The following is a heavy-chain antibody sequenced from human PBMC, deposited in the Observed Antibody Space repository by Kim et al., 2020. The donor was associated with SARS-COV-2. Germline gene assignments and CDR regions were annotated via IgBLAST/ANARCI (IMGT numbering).Heavy chain of an antibody. CDR2: IYYSGST. D-gene: IGHD3-22*01. CDR3: ARLRSSGYYYSWFDP. J-gene: IGHJ5*02. V-gene: IGHV4-39*01. CDR1: GGSISSSSYY. Sequence: SETLSLTCTVSGGSISSSSYYWGWIRQPPGKGLEWIGSIYYSGSTYYNPSLKSRVTISVDTSKNQFSLKLSSVTAADTAVYYCARLRSSGYYYSWFDPWGQGTLVTVSS.